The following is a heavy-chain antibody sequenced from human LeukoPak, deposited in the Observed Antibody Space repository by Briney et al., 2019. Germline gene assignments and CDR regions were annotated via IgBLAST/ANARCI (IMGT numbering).Heavy chain of an antibody. Sequence: PGGSLRLSCAASGFTFSSYTMNWVRQAPGKGLEWVAFIRYDGSNKYYADSVKGRFTISRDNSKNTLYLQMNSLRAEDTAVYYCAKDMRVVPAANDYWGQGTLVTVSS. CDR2: IRYDGSNK. V-gene: IGHV3-30*02. J-gene: IGHJ4*02. D-gene: IGHD2-2*01. CDR3: AKDMRVVPAANDY. CDR1: GFTFSSYT.